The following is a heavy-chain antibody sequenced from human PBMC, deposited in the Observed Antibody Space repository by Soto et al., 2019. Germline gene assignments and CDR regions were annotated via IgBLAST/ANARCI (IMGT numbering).Heavy chain of an antibody. CDR1: GGSFSGYY. V-gene: IGHV4-34*01. J-gene: IGHJ4*02. CDR3: ARLYPPLRGSSWLDY. CDR2: INHSGSS. Sequence: PSETLSLTCAVYGGSFSGYYWSWIRQPPGKWLDWFGEINHSGSSNYYPSLKSRVTISVDTSNNQFSLKLSSVTAADTAVYYCARLYPPLRGSSWLDYWGQGTLVTVSS. D-gene: IGHD6-13*01.